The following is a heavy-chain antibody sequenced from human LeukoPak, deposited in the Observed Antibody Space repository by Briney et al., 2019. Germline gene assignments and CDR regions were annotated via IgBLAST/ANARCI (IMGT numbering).Heavy chain of an antibody. CDR1: GFTFDDYA. CDR3: AKDKGPYSSGWYYFDY. V-gene: IGHV3-9*01. CDR2: ISWNGGSI. D-gene: IGHD6-19*01. Sequence: GGSLRLSCAASGFTFDDYAMHWVRQAPGKGLEWVSGISWNGGSIGYADSVKGRFTISRDNAKNSLYLQMNSLRAEDTALYYCAKDKGPYSSGWYYFDYWGQGTLVTVSS. J-gene: IGHJ4*02.